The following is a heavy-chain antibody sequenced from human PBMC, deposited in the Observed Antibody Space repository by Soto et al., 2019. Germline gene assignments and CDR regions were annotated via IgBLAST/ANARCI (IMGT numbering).Heavy chain of an antibody. CDR2: IYYSGST. D-gene: IGHD3-16*01. V-gene: IGHV4-59*01. CDR3: ARDLQGALDY. CDR1: GGSISSYY. J-gene: IGHJ4*02. Sequence: NPSETLSLTCTVSGGSISSYYWSWIRQPPGKGLEWIGYIYYSGSTNYNPSLKSRVTISVDTSKNQFSLKLSSVTAADTAVYYCARDLQGALDYWGQGTLVTVSS.